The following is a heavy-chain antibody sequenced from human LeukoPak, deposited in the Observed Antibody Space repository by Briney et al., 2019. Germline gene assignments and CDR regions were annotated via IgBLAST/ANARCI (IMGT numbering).Heavy chain of an antibody. Sequence: GGSLRLSCAASGFTFSSYSMNWVRQAPGKGLEWVSAISGSGGSTYYADSVKGRFTISRDNSKNTLYLQMNSLRAEDTAVYYCAKVWAVYYYYGMDVWGQGTTVTVSS. J-gene: IGHJ6*02. CDR1: GFTFSSYS. V-gene: IGHV3-23*01. CDR3: AKVWAVYYYYGMDV. D-gene: IGHD3-16*01. CDR2: ISGSGGST.